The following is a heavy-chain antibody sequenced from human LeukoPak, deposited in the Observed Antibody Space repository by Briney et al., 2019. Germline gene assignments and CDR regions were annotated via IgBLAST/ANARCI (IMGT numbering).Heavy chain of an antibody. V-gene: IGHV4-34*01. CDR2: INHSGST. Sequence: SETLSLTCAVYGGSFSGYYWSWIRQPPGKGLEWIGEINHSGSTNYNPSLKSRVTISVDTSKNQFSLRLSSVTAADTAVYYCARGGGYCSSTSCYGYYYYYMDVWGKGTTVTVPS. CDR3: ARGGGYCSSTSCYGYYYYYMDV. CDR1: GGSFSGYY. J-gene: IGHJ6*03. D-gene: IGHD2-2*01.